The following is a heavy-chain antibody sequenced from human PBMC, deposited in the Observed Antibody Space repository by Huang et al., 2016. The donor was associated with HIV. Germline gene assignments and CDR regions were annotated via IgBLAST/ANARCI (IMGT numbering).Heavy chain of an antibody. CDR1: GGSFSDQI. Sequence: QVQLEQSGPAVRKPGSSVKVSCQASGGSFSDQIISWVRPAPGQRYEWMGGILPLFRAPAYAQEFKGRVTMTADESTATIYMELNSLTSEDTAVYYCAMSLRYQYDSRSYWGRYFDYWGQGTLVTVSS. CDR3: AMSLRYQYDSRSYWGRYFDY. J-gene: IGHJ4*02. CDR2: ILPLFRAP. D-gene: IGHD3-16*01. V-gene: IGHV1-69*01.